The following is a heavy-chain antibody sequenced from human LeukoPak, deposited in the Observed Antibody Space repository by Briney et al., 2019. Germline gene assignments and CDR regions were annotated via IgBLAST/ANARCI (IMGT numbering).Heavy chain of an antibody. D-gene: IGHD3-16*02. J-gene: IGHJ4*02. CDR1: GFTFSSYA. Sequence: GGSLRLSCAASGFTFSSYAMSWVRQAPGKGLEWVSAISGSGGSTYDADSVKGRFTISRDNSKNTLYLQMNSLRAEDTAVYYCGTSVTFGGVIDTDYFDYWGQGTLVTVSS. V-gene: IGHV3-23*01. CDR3: GTSVTFGGVIDTDYFDY. CDR2: ISGSGGST.